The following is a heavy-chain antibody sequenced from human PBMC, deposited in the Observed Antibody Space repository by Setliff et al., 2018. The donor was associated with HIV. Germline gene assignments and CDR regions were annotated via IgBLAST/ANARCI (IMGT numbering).Heavy chain of an antibody. D-gene: IGHD6-13*01. J-gene: IGHJ6*02. Sequence: GASVKVSCKASGYTFTSYGISWVRQAPGQGLEWMGWISAYNGNTNYAQKLQGRVTMTTDTSTSTAYMELRSLRSGDTAVYYCAREPPIRIAAAGTRRDHYYYGMDVWGQGITVTVSS. CDR2: ISAYNGNT. V-gene: IGHV1-18*01. CDR3: AREPPIRIAAAGTRRDHYYYGMDV. CDR1: GYTFTSYG.